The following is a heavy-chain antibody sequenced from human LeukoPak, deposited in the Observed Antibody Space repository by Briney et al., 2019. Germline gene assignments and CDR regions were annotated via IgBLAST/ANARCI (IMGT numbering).Heavy chain of an antibody. CDR1: AFTFIDHG. V-gene: IGHV3-43*02. Sequence: GGSLRLSCAASAFTFIDHGMHWVRQAPGKGLEWVSLISGDGGSTYYADSVKGRFTISRDNSKNSLYLQMNSLTTEDTALYYCAKGVLNYGDYGIDAFDIWGQGTMVTVSS. D-gene: IGHD4-17*01. J-gene: IGHJ3*02. CDR3: AKGVLNYGDYGIDAFDI. CDR2: ISGDGGST.